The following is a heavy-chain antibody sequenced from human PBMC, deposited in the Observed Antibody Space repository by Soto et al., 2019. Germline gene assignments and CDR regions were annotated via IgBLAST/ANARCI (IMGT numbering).Heavy chain of an antibody. V-gene: IGHV4-34*01. J-gene: IGHJ6*02. CDR2: INHSGST. Sequence: QVQLQQWGAGLLKPSETLSLTCAVYGGSFSGYYWSWIRQPPGKGLEWIGEINHSGSTNYNPSLKSRVTISVDTSKHQFSLKLSSVTAADTAVYYCARARGIAALGVWGQGTTVTVSS. CDR1: GGSFSGYY. CDR3: ARARGIAALGV. D-gene: IGHD6-6*01.